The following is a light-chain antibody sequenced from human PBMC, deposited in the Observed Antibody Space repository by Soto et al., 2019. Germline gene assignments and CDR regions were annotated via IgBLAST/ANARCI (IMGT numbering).Light chain of an antibody. J-gene: IGLJ3*02. CDR1: SSNIGSNY. CDR2: SNN. V-gene: IGLV1-47*02. CDR3: AAWDDSLSAWV. Sequence: QSVLTQPPSASGTPGQRVTISCSGSSSNIGSNYVYWYQQLPGTAPKLLIYSNNQRPSGVPDRFSDSKSGTSASLAISGLRSEDEADYYCAAWDDSLSAWVFGGGTKLTVL.